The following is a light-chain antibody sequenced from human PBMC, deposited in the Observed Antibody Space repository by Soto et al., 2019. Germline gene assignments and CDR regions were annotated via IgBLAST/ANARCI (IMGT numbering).Light chain of an antibody. Sequence: EIVVTQSPATLSASPGDRVTLSCRASQSVSSSLAWYQQRPGQAPRLLIYDTSTRAAGISARFSGSGSGTEFTLTISSLQSEDFACYYCQQDIDWPPGTFGQGTAVEIK. CDR1: QSVSSS. CDR3: QQDIDWPPGT. J-gene: IGKJ1*01. CDR2: DTS. V-gene: IGKV3-15*01.